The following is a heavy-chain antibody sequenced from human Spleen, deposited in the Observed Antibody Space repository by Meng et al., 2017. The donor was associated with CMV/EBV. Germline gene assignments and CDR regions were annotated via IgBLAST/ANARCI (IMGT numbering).Heavy chain of an antibody. CDR1: DYTFSNYG. CDR2: ITTYNGDT. J-gene: IGHJ6*02. V-gene: IGHV1-18*01. D-gene: IGHD2-2*01. Sequence: ASVKVSCKASDYTFSNYGITWVRQAPGQGLEWMGWITTYNGDTTYAQKFQGRVTVTTDTSTSTAYMELRSLTSDDTAVYYCGRGGSSAWYYYYAVDVWGQGTAVTVSS. CDR3: GRGGSSAWYYYYAVDV.